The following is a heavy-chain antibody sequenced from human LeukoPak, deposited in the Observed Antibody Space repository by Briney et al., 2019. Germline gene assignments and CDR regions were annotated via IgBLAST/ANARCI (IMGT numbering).Heavy chain of an antibody. V-gene: IGHV4-59*01. CDR3: ARTSRHYYGSGKNLTPWPAGLDV. J-gene: IGHJ6*02. D-gene: IGHD3-10*01. Sequence: SETLSLTCTVSGGSFSDYYWTWIRQPPGKGLEWIGYSGSAKYNPSLKSRVTISTNTSKRHFSLTLSNVTAADTAVYYCARTSRHYYGSGKNLTPWPAGLDVWGPGTTVTVS. CDR2: SGSA. CDR1: GGSFSDYY.